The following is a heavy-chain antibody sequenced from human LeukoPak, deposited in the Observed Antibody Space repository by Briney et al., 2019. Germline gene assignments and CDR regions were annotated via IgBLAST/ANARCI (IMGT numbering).Heavy chain of an antibody. Sequence: ASVKVSCKASGYIFTSYYVHWVRQAPGQGLEWMGIINPSGGSTKYAQKFQGRVTMTRDTSTSTVYMELSSLRSEDTAVYYCARDYSSSSPWDYWGQGTLVTVSS. V-gene: IGHV1-46*01. CDR2: INPSGGST. CDR1: GYIFTSYY. D-gene: IGHD6-13*01. J-gene: IGHJ4*02. CDR3: ARDYSSSSPWDY.